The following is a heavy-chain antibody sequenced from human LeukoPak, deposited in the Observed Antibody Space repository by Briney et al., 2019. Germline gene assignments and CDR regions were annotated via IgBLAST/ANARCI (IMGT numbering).Heavy chain of an antibody. CDR3: AKWGDYDVLTGYYVSDY. D-gene: IGHD3-9*01. Sequence: GGSLRLSCAASGFTFSSYAMSWVRQAPGKGLEWVSAISGSGGSTYYADSVKGRFTISRDNSKNTVFLQMNSLRAEDTAVYYCAKWGDYDVLTGYYVSDYWGQGTLVTVSS. J-gene: IGHJ4*02. CDR1: GFTFSSYA. V-gene: IGHV3-23*01. CDR2: ISGSGGST.